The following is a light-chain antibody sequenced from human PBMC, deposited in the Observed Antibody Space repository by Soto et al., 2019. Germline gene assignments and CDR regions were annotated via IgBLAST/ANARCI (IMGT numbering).Light chain of an antibody. Sequence: DIQMTQSPSSLSASVGDRVTITCQASQDISNYLNWYQQKPGKAPKLLIYDASNLETGVPSRFSGTGSGTDFTFTISSLQPEDIATHYCQQYDNLPPYTFGQGTKLELK. J-gene: IGKJ2*01. V-gene: IGKV1-33*01. CDR1: QDISNY. CDR3: QQYDNLPPYT. CDR2: DAS.